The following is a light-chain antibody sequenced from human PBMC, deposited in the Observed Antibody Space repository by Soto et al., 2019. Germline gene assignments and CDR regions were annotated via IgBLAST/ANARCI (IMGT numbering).Light chain of an antibody. J-gene: IGKJ1*01. Sequence: EIVMTQSPATLSVSPGERATLSCRASQSVGSNLAWYQQRPGQAPRLLIYGASTRATSVPARFSGSGSGTEFTLTISSLQSEDFGIYFCQQYNNWPPDRTFGQGTKVEIK. CDR3: QQYNNWPPDRT. V-gene: IGKV3-15*01. CDR1: QSVGSN. CDR2: GAS.